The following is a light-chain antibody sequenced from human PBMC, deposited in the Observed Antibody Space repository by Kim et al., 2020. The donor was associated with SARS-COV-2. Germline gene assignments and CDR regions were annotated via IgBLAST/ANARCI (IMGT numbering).Light chain of an antibody. CDR1: QSVSSY. V-gene: IGKV3-11*01. Sequence: EIVLTQSPATLSLSPGERATLSCRASQSVSSYLAWYQQKPGQAPRLLIYDASNRATGIPARFSGSGSGTDFTLTISSLESEDFAVYYCQQRSNWPRLTFGGGTKVDIK. J-gene: IGKJ4*01. CDR3: QQRSNWPRLT. CDR2: DAS.